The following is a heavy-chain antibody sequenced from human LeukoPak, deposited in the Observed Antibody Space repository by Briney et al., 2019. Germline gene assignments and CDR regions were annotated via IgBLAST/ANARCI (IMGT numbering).Heavy chain of an antibody. J-gene: IGHJ3*02. CDR3: ARSGIYYGSGSYYIDAFDI. V-gene: IGHV1-2*02. D-gene: IGHD3-10*01. CDR1: GYTFTVYY. CDR2: INPNSGGT. Sequence: ASVTVSCKASGYTFTVYYMHWVRQAPGQGLEGMGWINPNSGGTNYAQKFQGRVTMTRDTSISTAYMELSRLRSDDTAVYYCARSGIYYGSGSYYIDAFDIWGQGTMVTVSS.